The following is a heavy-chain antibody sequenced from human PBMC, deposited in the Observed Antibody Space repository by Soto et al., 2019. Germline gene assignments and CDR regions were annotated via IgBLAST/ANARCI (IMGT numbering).Heavy chain of an antibody. D-gene: IGHD3-10*01. CDR3: ARAARLLVWVGEFIYYGMDV. J-gene: IGHJ6*02. CDR2: ISAYNGNT. V-gene: IGHV1-18*01. CDR1: GYTFTSYG. Sequence: QVQLVQSGAEVKKPGASVKVSCKASGYTFTSYGISWVRQAPGQGLEWMGWISAYNGNTNYAQKLQGRVTMTTDTSTSTASMELRSLGSDDTAVYYCARAARLLVWVGEFIYYGMDVWGQGTTVTVSS.